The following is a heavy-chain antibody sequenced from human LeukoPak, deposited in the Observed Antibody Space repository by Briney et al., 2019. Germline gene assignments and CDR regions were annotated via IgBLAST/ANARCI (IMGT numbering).Heavy chain of an antibody. CDR2: INPNSGGT. Sequence: ASVKVSCKASGYTFTGYYMHWVRQAPGQGLEWMGWINPNSGGTNYAQKFQGRVTMTRDTSISTDYMELSRLRSDDTAVYYCARAILMVRGATNWFDPWGQGALVTVSS. CDR1: GYTFTGYY. J-gene: IGHJ5*02. D-gene: IGHD3-10*01. CDR3: ARAILMVRGATNWFDP. V-gene: IGHV1-2*02.